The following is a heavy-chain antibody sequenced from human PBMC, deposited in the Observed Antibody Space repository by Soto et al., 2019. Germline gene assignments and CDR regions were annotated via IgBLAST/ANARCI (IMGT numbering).Heavy chain of an antibody. D-gene: IGHD2-15*01. CDR1: GFTVSSHA. J-gene: IGHJ3*02. CDR3: APHVSCSGGSCQYDAFAI. CDR2: LTADGGT. Sequence: EVQVLESGGGLVQPGGSLRLSCEGSGFTVSSHAMTWIRQAPGKGPEWVSTLTADGGTYYADSVKGRFAMSRDTSESTLYLQMNSLGAEDTAAYYCAPHVSCSGGSCQYDAFAIRGQVTMVTVS. V-gene: IGHV3-23*01.